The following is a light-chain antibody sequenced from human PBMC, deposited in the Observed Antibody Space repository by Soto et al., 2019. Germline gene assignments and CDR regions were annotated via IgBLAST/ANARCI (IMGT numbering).Light chain of an antibody. Sequence: QSVLTQPPSASGTPGQRVTISCSGSSSNIGSNSVYWYQQLPGTAPKLLIYSNNQRPSGVPDRFSGSKSGTSASLAISGLQSEDEADYYCAAWDDSLKGGVFGGGTQLTVL. CDR1: SSNIGSNS. J-gene: IGLJ2*01. CDR3: AAWDDSLKGGV. V-gene: IGLV1-44*01. CDR2: SNN.